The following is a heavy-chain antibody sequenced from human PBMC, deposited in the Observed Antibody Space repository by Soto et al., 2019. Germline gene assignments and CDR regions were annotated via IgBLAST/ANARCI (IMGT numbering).Heavy chain of an antibody. J-gene: IGHJ6*02. CDR2: ISSSGSYI. Sequence: EVQLVESGGGLVKPGGSLRLSCAASGFTFSTYSMNWVRQAPGKGLEWVSSISSSGSYIYYADSVKGRFTISRDNAKNSLYLPMNSLRAEDTAVYYCARYDSSGYYWPYYYYGMDLWGQGTTVTVSS. CDR1: GFTFSTYS. V-gene: IGHV3-21*01. CDR3: ARYDSSGYYWPYYYYGMDL. D-gene: IGHD3-22*01.